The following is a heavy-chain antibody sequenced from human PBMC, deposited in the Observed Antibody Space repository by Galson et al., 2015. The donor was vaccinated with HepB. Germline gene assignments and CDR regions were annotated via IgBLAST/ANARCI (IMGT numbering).Heavy chain of an antibody. D-gene: IGHD3-10*01. V-gene: IGHV1-69*02. CDR3: ARRRGYYGSGSPHGFDP. J-gene: IGHJ5*02. CDR1: GGTFSSYT. Sequence: VKVSCKASGGTFSSYTISWVRQAPGQGLEWMGRIIPILGIANYAQKFQGRVTITADKSTSTAYMELSSLRSEDTAVYYCARRRGYYGSGSPHGFDPWGQGTLVTVSS. CDR2: IIPILGIA.